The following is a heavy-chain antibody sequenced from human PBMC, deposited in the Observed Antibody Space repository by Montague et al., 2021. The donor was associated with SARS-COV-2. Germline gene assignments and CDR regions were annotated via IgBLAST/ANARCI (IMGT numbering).Heavy chain of an antibody. V-gene: IGHV4-39*01. CDR1: GGSITRNYY. CDR2: IYYSGTT. D-gene: IGHD3-10*01. J-gene: IGHJ3*02. Sequence: SETLSLTCTVSGGSITRNYYWGWIRQPPGKGLEWVGNIYYSGTTFINPSLESRVTISVDASKNQFSLNLTSVTAAGTAVYYCARPLVRGVPEAFDIWGQGALVIVSS. CDR3: ARPLVRGVPEAFDI.